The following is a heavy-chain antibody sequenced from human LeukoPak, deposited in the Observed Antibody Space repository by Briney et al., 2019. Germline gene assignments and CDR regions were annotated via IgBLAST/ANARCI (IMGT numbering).Heavy chain of an antibody. J-gene: IGHJ4*02. V-gene: IGHV3-74*01. CDR1: GFTFSSYW. CDR3: ANSRWSGYLDY. CDR2: INSDGSGT. D-gene: IGHD3-3*01. Sequence: GGSLRLSCAASGFTFSSYWMHWVRQAPGKGLVWVSRINSDGSGTTYADFVKGRFTISRDNAKNTLYLQMNSLRAEDTAVYYCANSRWSGYLDYWSQGALVTVSS.